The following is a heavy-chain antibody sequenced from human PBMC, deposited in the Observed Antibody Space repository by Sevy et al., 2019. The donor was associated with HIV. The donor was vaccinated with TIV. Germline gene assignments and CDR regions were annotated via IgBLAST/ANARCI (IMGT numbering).Heavy chain of an antibody. CDR1: ELIFNGYW. J-gene: IGHJ5*02. CDR3: XXXXXXXXXTDWFDP. CDR2: VKQDGSVT. V-gene: IGHV3-7*01. Sequence: GGSLRLSCAASELIFNGYWMGWVRQAPGKTLEWVANVKQDGSVTYVDSVKGRFTISRDNAQNSMYLQMNSLRAEDTXXXXXXXXXXXXXXTDWFDPWGQGTLVTVSS.